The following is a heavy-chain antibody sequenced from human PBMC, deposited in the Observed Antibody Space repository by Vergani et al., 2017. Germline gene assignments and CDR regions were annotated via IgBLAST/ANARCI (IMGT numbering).Heavy chain of an antibody. V-gene: IGHV4-61*02. CDR2: IYTSGST. CDR3: ARERDLGYCTNGVCYGELDP. Sequence: QVQLQESGPGLVKPSQTLSLTCIVSGGSISSGSYYWSWIRQPAGKGLEWIGRIYTSGSTNCNPSLKSRVTISVDTSKNQFSLKLNSVTAADTAVYYCARERDLGYCTNGVCYGELDPWGQGTLVTVSS. D-gene: IGHD2-8*01. J-gene: IGHJ5*02. CDR1: GGSISSGSYY.